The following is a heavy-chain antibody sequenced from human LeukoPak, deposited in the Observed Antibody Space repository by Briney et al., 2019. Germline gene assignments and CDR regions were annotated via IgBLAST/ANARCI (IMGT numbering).Heavy chain of an antibody. Sequence: GASVKVSCKASGGTFSSYAISWVRQAPGQGLEWMGWINPNSGGTNYAQKFQGRVTMTRDTSISTAYMELSGLRSDDTAVYYCARAIAVAGPVDYWGQGTLVTVSS. CDR1: GGTFSSYA. D-gene: IGHD6-19*01. J-gene: IGHJ4*02. CDR3: ARAIAVAGPVDY. CDR2: INPNSGGT. V-gene: IGHV1-2*02.